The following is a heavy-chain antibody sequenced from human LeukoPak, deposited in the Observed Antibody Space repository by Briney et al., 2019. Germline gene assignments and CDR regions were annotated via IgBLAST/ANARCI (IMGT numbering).Heavy chain of an antibody. CDR1: GYTFTSYG. J-gene: IGHJ4*02. CDR2: ISAYNGNT. V-gene: IGHV1-18*01. Sequence: ASVKVSCKASGYTFTSYGISWVRQDPGQGLEWMGWISAYNGNTNYAQKLQGRVTMTTDTSTSTAYMELRSLRSDDTAVYYCARDWEVAIHRPIDYWGQGTLVTVSS. D-gene: IGHD5-12*01. CDR3: ARDWEVAIHRPIDY.